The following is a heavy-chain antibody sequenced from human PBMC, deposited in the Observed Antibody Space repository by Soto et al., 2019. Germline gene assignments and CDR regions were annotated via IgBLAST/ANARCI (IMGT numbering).Heavy chain of an antibody. CDR1: GYTFTSYG. CDR3: ATIPQWQQWLGIRFQH. Sequence: ASVKVSCKASGYTFTSYGISWVRPAPGQGLEWMGWIRTSNANTNYAKKHQGRVTMTTDTSTSTAYMELRSLRSEDTAVYYCATIPQWQQWLGIRFQHWGQGTRVTVSS. V-gene: IGHV1-18*01. CDR2: IRTSNANT. J-gene: IGHJ1*01. D-gene: IGHD6-19*01.